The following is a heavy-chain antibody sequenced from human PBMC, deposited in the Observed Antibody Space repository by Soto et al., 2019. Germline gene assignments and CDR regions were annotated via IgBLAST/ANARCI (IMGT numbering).Heavy chain of an antibody. CDR1: GGSISSYY. V-gene: IGHV4-59*08. Sequence: SETLSLTCTVSGGSISSYYWSWIRQPPGKGLEWIGYIYYSGSTNYNPSLKSRVTISVDTSKNQFSLKLSSVTAADTAVYYCARFVSGSYLNWFDPWGQGTRVTVSS. J-gene: IGHJ5*02. CDR3: ARFVSGSYLNWFDP. D-gene: IGHD3-10*01. CDR2: IYYSGST.